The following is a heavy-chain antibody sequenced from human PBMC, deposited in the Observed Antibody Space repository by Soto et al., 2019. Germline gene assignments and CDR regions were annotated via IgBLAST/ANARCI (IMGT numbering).Heavy chain of an antibody. V-gene: IGHV4-34*01. CDR2: INHSGST. CDR3: ARVGGPRYYST. CDR1: GGSFSGYY. D-gene: IGHD3-22*01. Sequence: QVQLQQWGAGLLKPSETLSLTCAVYGGSFSGYYWSWIRQPPGKGLEWIGEINHSGSTNYNPSLKSRVTISVDTSKNQFSLKLSSVTAADTAVYYCARVGGPRYYSTWGQGTLVTVSS. J-gene: IGHJ5*02.